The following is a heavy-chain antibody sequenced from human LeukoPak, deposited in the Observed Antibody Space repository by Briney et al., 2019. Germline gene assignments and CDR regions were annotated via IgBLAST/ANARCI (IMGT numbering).Heavy chain of an antibody. CDR3: ARGGQQLVT. V-gene: IGHV4-59*01. D-gene: IGHD6-13*01. J-gene: IGHJ4*02. CDR1: GGSISSYY. Sequence: KTSETLSLTCTVSGGSISSYYWSWIRQPPGKGLEWIGYIYYSGSTNYNPSLKSRVTISVDTSENQFSLKLSSVTAADTAVYYCARGGQQLVTWGQGTLVTVSS. CDR2: IYYSGST.